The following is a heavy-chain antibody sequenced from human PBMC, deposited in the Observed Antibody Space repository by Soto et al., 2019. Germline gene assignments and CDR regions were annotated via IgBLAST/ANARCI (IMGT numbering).Heavy chain of an antibody. V-gene: IGHV1-69*13. J-gene: IGHJ6*02. D-gene: IGHD5-12*01. CDR2: IIPIFGTA. Sequence: SVKVSCKASRGTFSSYAISWVRQAPGQGLEWMGGIIPIFGTANYAQKFQGRVTITADESTSTAYMELSSLRSEDTAVYYCASCGYSGYDYGYYYYGMDVWGQGTTVTVSS. CDR3: ASCGYSGYDYGYYYYGMDV. CDR1: RGTFSSYA.